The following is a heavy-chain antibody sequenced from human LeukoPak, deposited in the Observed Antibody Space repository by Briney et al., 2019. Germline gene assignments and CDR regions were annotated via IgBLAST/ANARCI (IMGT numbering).Heavy chain of an antibody. CDR1: GGSISSSSYY. CDR2: IYYSGST. J-gene: IGHJ6*03. Sequence: SETLSLTCTVSGGSISSSSYYWRWIRQPPGKGLEWIGSIYYSGSTYYNPSLKSRVTISVDTSKNQFSLKLSSVTAADTAVYYCARLGYYYYYMDVWGKGTTVTVSS. CDR3: ARLGYYYYYMDV. V-gene: IGHV4-39*01.